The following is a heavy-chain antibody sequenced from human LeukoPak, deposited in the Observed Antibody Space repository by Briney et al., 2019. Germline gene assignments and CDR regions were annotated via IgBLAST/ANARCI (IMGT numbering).Heavy chain of an antibody. Sequence: SETLSLTCAVYGGSFSGYYWSWIRQPPGKGLEWIGEINHSGSTNYNPSLKSRVTISVDTSKNQFSLKLSSVTAADTAVYYCAKGVPADHWGQGTLVTVSS. V-gene: IGHV4-34*01. CDR2: INHSGST. D-gene: IGHD2-2*01. J-gene: IGHJ4*02. CDR3: AKGVPADH. CDR1: GGSFSGYY.